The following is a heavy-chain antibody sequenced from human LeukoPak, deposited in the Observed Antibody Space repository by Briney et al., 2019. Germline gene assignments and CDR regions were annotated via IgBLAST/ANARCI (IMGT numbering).Heavy chain of an antibody. J-gene: IGHJ4*02. Sequence: SETLSLTCIVTGGTINSSSYYWGWIRQPPGKGLEYIGTIYYSGSTYYNPSLKSRVTISIDTSKNQFSLKLSSVTAADTAVYYCARLGYSGYDYYFDYWGQGTRVTVSS. D-gene: IGHD5-12*01. CDR2: IYYSGST. CDR1: GGTINSSSYY. CDR3: ARLGYSGYDYYFDY. V-gene: IGHV4-39*01.